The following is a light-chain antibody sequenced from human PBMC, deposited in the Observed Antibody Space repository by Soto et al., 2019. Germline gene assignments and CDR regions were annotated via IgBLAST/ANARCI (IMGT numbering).Light chain of an antibody. Sequence: DIQLTQSPSFLSASVGDRVTISCRASQGISSYLAWYQQTPGKAPKLLIYASSTLQSGVPSRFSGSRSGTEFPLTIGILPPEDFATYYCQQLNTFPVTFGPGTRLDI. CDR3: QQLNTFPVT. CDR2: ASS. CDR1: QGISSY. V-gene: IGKV1-9*01. J-gene: IGKJ5*01.